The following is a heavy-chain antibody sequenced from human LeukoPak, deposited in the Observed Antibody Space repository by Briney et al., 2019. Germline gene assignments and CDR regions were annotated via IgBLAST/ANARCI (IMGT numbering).Heavy chain of an antibody. V-gene: IGHV3-11*04. Sequence: VGSLRLSCAASGFTFSDYYMSWIRQAPGKGLEWVSYIRSGGSTIYYADSVKGRFTISRDNAKNSLYLQMNSLRAEDTAVYYCASGSGELSYYYYMDVWGKGTTVTVSS. D-gene: IGHD3-10*01. CDR3: ASGSGELSYYYYMDV. CDR2: IRSGGSTI. J-gene: IGHJ6*03. CDR1: GFTFSDYY.